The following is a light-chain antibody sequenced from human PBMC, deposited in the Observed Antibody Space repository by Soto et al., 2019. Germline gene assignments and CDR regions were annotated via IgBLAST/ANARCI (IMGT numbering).Light chain of an antibody. V-gene: IGKV1-9*01. J-gene: IGKJ4*01. Sequence: DIPLTQSPSFLSASVGDRVTITCRASQGISSFLVWYQQKPGRAPKVLIYADSTLQSGVPSRFSGSGSGTEFTLTISSLQPEDFATYYCQQLNSYPLTFGGGTKVEIK. CDR3: QQLNSYPLT. CDR1: QGISSF. CDR2: ADS.